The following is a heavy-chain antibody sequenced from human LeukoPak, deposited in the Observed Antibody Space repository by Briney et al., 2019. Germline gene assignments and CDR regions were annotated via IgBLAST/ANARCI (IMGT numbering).Heavy chain of an antibody. V-gene: IGHV1-18*01. Sequence: ASVKVSCKASGYTFTSYGISWVRQTPGQGLEWMGWISAYNGNTNYAQKLQGRVTMTTGTSTSTAYMELRSLRSDDTAVYYCVRGAAAAGYYYYMDVWGKGTTVTVSS. D-gene: IGHD6-13*01. J-gene: IGHJ6*03. CDR2: ISAYNGNT. CDR3: VRGAAAAGYYYYMDV. CDR1: GYTFTSYG.